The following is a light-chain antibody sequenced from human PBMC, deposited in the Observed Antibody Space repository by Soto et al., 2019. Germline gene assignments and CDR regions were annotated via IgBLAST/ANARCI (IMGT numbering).Light chain of an antibody. CDR3: QQYNNSPRLT. V-gene: IGKV3-15*01. Sequence: EIVMTQSPATLSVSPGERATLSCRASQSVSSNLAWYQQKPGQAPRLLIYGASTRATGIPARFSGSGSGTEFTLTISSLQSEDFAVYYCQQYNNSPRLTFGGGTKVDIK. CDR2: GAS. J-gene: IGKJ4*01. CDR1: QSVSSN.